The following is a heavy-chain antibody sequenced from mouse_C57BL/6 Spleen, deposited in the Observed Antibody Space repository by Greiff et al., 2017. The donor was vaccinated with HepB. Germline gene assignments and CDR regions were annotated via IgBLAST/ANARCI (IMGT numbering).Heavy chain of an antibody. CDR3: ARGPNWSWFAY. D-gene: IGHD4-1*01. Sequence: DVKLVESGGGLVKPGGSLKLSCAASGFTFSSYAMSWVRQTPEKRLEWVATISDGGSDTYYPDNVKGRFTISRDNAKNTLYLQMSHLKSEDTAMYYCARGPNWSWFAYWGQGTLVTVSA. J-gene: IGHJ3*01. CDR2: ISDGGSDT. CDR1: GFTFSSYA. V-gene: IGHV5-4*03.